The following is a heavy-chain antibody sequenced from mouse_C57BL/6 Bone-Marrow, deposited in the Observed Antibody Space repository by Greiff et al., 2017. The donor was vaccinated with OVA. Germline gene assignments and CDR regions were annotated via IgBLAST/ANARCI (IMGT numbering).Heavy chain of an antibody. D-gene: IGHD2-4*01. V-gene: IGHV1-55*01. CDR3: AREVYYDCDVGWYFDV. CDR2: IYPGSGST. CDR1: GYTFTSYW. J-gene: IGHJ1*03. Sequence: VQLQQPGAELVKPGASVKMSCKASGYTFTSYWITWVKQRPGQGLEWIGDIYPGSGSTNYNEKFKSKATLTVDTSSSTAYMRLSSLTSEDSAVYYCAREVYYDCDVGWYFDVWGTGTTVTVAS.